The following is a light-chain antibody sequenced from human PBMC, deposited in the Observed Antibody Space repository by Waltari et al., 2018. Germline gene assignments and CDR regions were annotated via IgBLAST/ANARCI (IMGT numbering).Light chain of an antibody. J-gene: IGLJ1*01. CDR1: DLTKTY. CDR3: YSTDSSGNYGV. Sequence: SYELTQPPSVSVSPGHTARITCSGDDLTKTYAFWYQKKSGQAPLLVIYADSKRPSGIPERFSGSSSGTMATLIISGAQVEDEADYYCYSTDSSGNYGVFGTGTKVSVL. V-gene: IGLV3-10*01. CDR2: ADS.